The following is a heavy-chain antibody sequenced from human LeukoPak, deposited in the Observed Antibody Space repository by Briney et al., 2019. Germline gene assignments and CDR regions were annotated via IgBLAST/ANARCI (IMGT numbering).Heavy chain of an antibody. CDR2: LYSSGTT. V-gene: IGHV4-39*01. J-gene: IGHJ4*02. CDR3: ARHLSGTTMAHYFDH. Sequence: PSETLSLTCTVSGASISSGRNYWGWIRQSPGKGLEWIASLYSSGTTHYNPSLQSRVSVSVDTSKNQFSVRLNSLTAADTAVYYCARHLSGTTMAHYFDHWGQGTVVTVSS. D-gene: IGHD1-1*01. CDR1: GASISSGRNY.